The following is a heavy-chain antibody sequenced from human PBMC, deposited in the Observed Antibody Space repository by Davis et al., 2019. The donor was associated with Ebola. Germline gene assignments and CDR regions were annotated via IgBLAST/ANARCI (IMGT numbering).Heavy chain of an antibody. CDR3: ARRYSISWYDL. CDR1: GGSFRGYY. D-gene: IGHD6-13*01. J-gene: IGHJ5*02. CDR2: INHSGST. V-gene: IGHV4-34*01. Sequence: SQTLSLTCAVYGGSFRGYYWSWIRQPPGKGLEWIGEINHSGSTNYNPSLKSRVTVSIDTSKNQFSLELNSLTAADTAVYYCARRYSISWYDLWGQGTLVTVSS.